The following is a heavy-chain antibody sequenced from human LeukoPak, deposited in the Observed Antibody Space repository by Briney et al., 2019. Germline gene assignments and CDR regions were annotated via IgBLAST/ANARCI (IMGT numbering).Heavy chain of an antibody. J-gene: IGHJ6*02. Sequence: PSETLSLTCTVSGGSISSSGYYWDWIRQPPGQGLEWIGNFYYSGSTYYNPSLKSRVTVSVDTSKNQFSLKLSSVTAADTSVYYCGRLRSTWGMDVWGQGTTVTVSS. V-gene: IGHV4-39*01. CDR3: GRLRSTWGMDV. CDR2: FYYSGST. CDR1: GGSISSSGYY.